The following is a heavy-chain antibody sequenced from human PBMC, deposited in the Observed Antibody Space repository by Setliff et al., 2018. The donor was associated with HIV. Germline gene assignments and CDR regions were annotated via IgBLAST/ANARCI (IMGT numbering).Heavy chain of an antibody. Sequence: ASVKVSCKASGDTFSNYAFSWVRQAPGQGLEWMGRIIPIFDTTNYAQKFQGRVTITADKSTGTAYMELSSLRSEDTAMYYCARDPTLAPYSSSWAPYYMDVWGKGTTVTVSS. CDR1: GDTFSNYA. CDR3: ARDPTLAPYSSSWAPYYMDV. D-gene: IGHD6-13*01. J-gene: IGHJ6*03. CDR2: IIPIFDTT. V-gene: IGHV1-69*06.